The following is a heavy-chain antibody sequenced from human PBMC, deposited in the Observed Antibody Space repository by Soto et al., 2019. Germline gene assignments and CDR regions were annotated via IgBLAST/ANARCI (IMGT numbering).Heavy chain of an antibody. V-gene: IGHV1-2*02. CDR3: ARGSLYTVLRYFDWLFCLDY. D-gene: IGHD3-9*01. CDR1: GYTFTGYY. CDR2: INPNSGGT. Sequence: ASVKVSCKASGYTFTGYYMHWVRQAPGQGLEWMGWINPNSGGTNYAQKFQGRVTMTRDTYISTAYMELSRLRSDDTDAYYCARGSLYTVLRYFDWLFCLDYWGQGTLVTVSS. J-gene: IGHJ4*02.